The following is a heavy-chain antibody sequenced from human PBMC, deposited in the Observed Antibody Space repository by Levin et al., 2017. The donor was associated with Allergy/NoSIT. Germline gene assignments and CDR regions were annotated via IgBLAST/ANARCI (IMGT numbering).Heavy chain of an antibody. CDR3: TTGLEFELGYCSGGSCYSFDY. J-gene: IGHJ4*02. CDR1: GFTFSNAW. D-gene: IGHD2-15*01. Sequence: SCAASGFTFSNAWMSWVRQAPGKGLEWVGRIKSKTDGGTTDYAAPVKGRFTISRDDSKNTLYLQMNSLKTEDTAVYYCTTGLEFELGYCSGGSCYSFDYWGQGTLVTVSS. V-gene: IGHV3-15*01. CDR2: IKSKTDGGTT.